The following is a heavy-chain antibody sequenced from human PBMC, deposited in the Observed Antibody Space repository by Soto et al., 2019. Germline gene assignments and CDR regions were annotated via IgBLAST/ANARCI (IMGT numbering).Heavy chain of an antibody. CDR1: GYTFTTYP. J-gene: IGHJ4*02. CDR2: IIPGNGNT. Sequence: ASVKVSCKGSGYTFTTYPLHWVRQAPGLALEWMGWIIPGNGNTEYLQKFQGRVTITADESTSTAYMELSSLRSEDTAVYYCARDGKGYGDYLDLPYYFDYWGQGTLVTVSS. D-gene: IGHD4-17*01. CDR3: ARDGKGYGDYLDLPYYFDY. V-gene: IGHV1-3*01.